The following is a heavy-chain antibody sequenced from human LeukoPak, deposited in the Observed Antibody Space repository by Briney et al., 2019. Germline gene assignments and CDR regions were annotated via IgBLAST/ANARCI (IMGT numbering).Heavy chain of an antibody. V-gene: IGHV4-59*05. J-gene: IGHJ5*02. D-gene: IGHD6-19*01. Sequence: GSLRLSCAASGFTFSSYEMNWVRQAPGKGLEWIGSIYYSGSTYYNPSLKSRVTISVDTSKNQFSLKLSSVTAADTAVYYCARSRLGIAVAATNWFDPWGQGTLVTVSS. CDR1: GFTFSSYE. CDR3: ARSRLGIAVAATNWFDP. CDR2: IYYSGST.